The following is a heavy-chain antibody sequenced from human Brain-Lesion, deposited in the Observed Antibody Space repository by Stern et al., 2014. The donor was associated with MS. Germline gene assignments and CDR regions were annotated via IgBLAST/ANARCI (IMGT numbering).Heavy chain of an antibody. J-gene: IGHJ4*02. CDR3: GISPATPSGYDRFDY. CDR2: IFPRDSNT. CDR1: GYLFDDYW. D-gene: IGHD5-12*01. V-gene: IGHV5-51*03. Sequence: EVQLVQSGAEVKKPGESLKISCEASGYLFDDYWIGWVRQMSGRGLELVAIIFPRDSNTRYSPSVQGQVTISADKSISTAYLQWSSLKASDPPMYYFGISPATPSGYDRFDYWGQGALVTVSS.